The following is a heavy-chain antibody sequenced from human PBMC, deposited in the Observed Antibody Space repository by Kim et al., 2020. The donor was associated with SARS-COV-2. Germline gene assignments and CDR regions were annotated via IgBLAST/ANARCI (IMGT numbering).Heavy chain of an antibody. D-gene: IGHD3-3*01. CDR3: ARDGALRALEWFPAEDYM. J-gene: IGHJ6*03. CDR2: IYYSGST. V-gene: IGHV4-59*01. CDR1: GGSISSYY. Sequence: SETLSLTCTVSGGSISSYYWSWIRQPPGKGLEWIGYIYYSGSTNYNPSLKSRVTISVDTSKNQFALKLSSVTAADTAVYYCARDGALRALEWFPAEDYM.